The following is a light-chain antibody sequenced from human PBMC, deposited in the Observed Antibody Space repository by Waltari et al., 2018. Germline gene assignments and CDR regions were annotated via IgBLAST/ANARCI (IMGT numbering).Light chain of an antibody. Sequence: EIVMTQSPATLSVSPGERATPSCRASQIVSSNLAWYQQKPGQAPRLLIYGASTRATGIPARFSGSGSGTEFTLTISSLQSEDFAVYYCQQYNNWPLTFGGGTKVEIK. CDR3: QQYNNWPLT. V-gene: IGKV3-15*01. CDR1: QIVSSN. J-gene: IGKJ4*01. CDR2: GAS.